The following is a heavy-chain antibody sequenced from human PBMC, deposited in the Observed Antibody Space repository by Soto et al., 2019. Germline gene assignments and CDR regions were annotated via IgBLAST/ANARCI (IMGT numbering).Heavy chain of an antibody. CDR1: GFAFRAYW. CDR3: ARVFRLNNAFG. J-gene: IGHJ4*02. D-gene: IGHD3-16*01. CDR2: IDEVGSET. Sequence: EVQLVESGGGLVQPGGSLRLSCGASGFAFRAYWMDWVRQAPGKGLEWLANIDEVGSETNYVDSVKGRFTISRDNAKNAPFLQMNSLRAEDTAVYYCARVFRLNNAFGWGQGTLVTLSS. V-gene: IGHV3-7*01.